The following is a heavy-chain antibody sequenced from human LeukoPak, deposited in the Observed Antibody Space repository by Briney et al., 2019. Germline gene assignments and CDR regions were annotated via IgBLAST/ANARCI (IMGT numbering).Heavy chain of an antibody. D-gene: IGHD5-18*01. V-gene: IGHV4-61*01. CDR2: IYYNGST. J-gene: IGHJ5*02. CDR1: GGSISSSSYY. Sequence: SETLSLTCTLSGGSISSSSYYWSWVRQPPGEGLEWIGYIYYNGSTNYNPSLKSRVTISVDTSKNQFSLKLSSVTAADTAVYYCARAGGYSYGYFDPWGQGTLVTVSS. CDR3: ARAGGYSYGYFDP.